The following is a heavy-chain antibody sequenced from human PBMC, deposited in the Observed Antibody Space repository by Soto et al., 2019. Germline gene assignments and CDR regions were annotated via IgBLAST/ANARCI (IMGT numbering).Heavy chain of an antibody. V-gene: IGHV3-53*01. CDR1: TVSSNY. Sequence: TVSSNYMSWVRQAPGKGLEWVSVIYSGGSTYYADSVKGRFTISRDNSKNTVYLQMNSLRAEDTAFYYCAKDSISDRETFNFDSWGQGTLVTVSS. CDR2: IYSGGST. J-gene: IGHJ4*02. D-gene: IGHD1-26*01. CDR3: AKDSISDRETFNFDS.